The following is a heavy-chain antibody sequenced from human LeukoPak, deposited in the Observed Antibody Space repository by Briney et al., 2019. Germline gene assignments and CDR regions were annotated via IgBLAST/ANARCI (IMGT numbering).Heavy chain of an antibody. V-gene: IGHV3-15*01. J-gene: IGHJ3*02. Sequence: GGSLRLSCAASGFTFSNAWMSWVRQAPGKGLEWVGRIQSKIKGETTEYAAPVKGRFTISRDDSKNTLYLQMNSLKTEDTAVYHCATDWGSGRYILAFDMWGQGTTVTVSS. CDR3: ATDWGSGRYILAFDM. D-gene: IGHD3-10*01. CDR2: IQSKIKGETT. CDR1: GFTFSNAW.